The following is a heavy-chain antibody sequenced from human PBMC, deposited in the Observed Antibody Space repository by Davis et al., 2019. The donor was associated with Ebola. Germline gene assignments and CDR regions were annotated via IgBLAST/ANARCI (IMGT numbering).Heavy chain of an antibody. Sequence: SLNISCAASDFTLSYYYMSWIRHAPGEGLEWVSSNRNSDTTIYYPDPVKGRITVSRATAKNSLYLQMNSLRADDTAVYYCAREGYLVATLPFDSWGQGTLVTVSS. CDR3: AREGYLVATLPFDS. CDR1: DFTLSYYY. CDR2: NRNSDTTI. V-gene: IGHV3-11*01. D-gene: IGHD3-9*01. J-gene: IGHJ1*01.